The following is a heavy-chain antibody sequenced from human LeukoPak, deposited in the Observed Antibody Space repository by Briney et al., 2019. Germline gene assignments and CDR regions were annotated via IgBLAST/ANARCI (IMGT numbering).Heavy chain of an antibody. Sequence: GGSLRLSCAASGFTFSSYAMHWVRQAPGKGLEWVALISYDASTKYYADSVKGRFSISRDNSKNTVFLQMNSLRAEDTAIYYCARPLTMVRGVRSKGXNXFDPWGQGTLVTVSS. CDR1: GFTFSSYA. V-gene: IGHV3-30*14. CDR2: ISYDASTK. CDR3: ARPLTMVRGVRSKGXNXFDP. J-gene: IGHJ5*02. D-gene: IGHD3-10*01.